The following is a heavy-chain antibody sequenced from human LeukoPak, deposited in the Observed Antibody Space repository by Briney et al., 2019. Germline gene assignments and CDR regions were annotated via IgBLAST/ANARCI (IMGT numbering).Heavy chain of an antibody. Sequence: ASVKVSCKASGYTFTRHGISWVRQAPGQGLEWMGWVSAYNGDTNYAQKLQGRVTMTTDTSTSAAYMELRSLRSDDTAIYYCARLSGDGSLFDYWGQGTLVTVSS. CDR3: ARLSGDGSLFDY. D-gene: IGHD5-24*01. CDR1: GYTFTRHG. J-gene: IGHJ4*02. CDR2: VSAYNGDT. V-gene: IGHV1-18*01.